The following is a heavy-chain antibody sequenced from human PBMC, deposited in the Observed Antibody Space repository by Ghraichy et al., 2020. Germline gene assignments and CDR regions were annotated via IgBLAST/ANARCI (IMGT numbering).Heavy chain of an antibody. Sequence: SETLSLTCAVYGGSFSGYYWSWIRQPPGKGLEWIGEINHSGSTNYNPSLKSRVTISVDTSKNQFSLKLSSVTAADTAVYYCARVAGGEERAKIDYWGQGTLVTVSS. CDR3: ARVAGGEERAKIDY. CDR2: INHSGST. V-gene: IGHV4-34*01. CDR1: GGSFSGYY. D-gene: IGHD3-16*01. J-gene: IGHJ4*02.